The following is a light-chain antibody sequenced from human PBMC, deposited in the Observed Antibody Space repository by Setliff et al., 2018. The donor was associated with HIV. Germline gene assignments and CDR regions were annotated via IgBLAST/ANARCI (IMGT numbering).Light chain of an antibody. V-gene: IGLV2-8*01. J-gene: IGLJ1*01. Sequence: QSVLTQPPSASGSPGQSVTISCTGTSGDVGGHDYVSWYQQHPGKAPKLMIYEVNKRPSGVPDRFSGSKSGDTASLTVSGLQAEDEADYFCTSYAGSNTYVFGTGTKVTVL. CDR2: EVN. CDR3: TSYAGSNTYV. CDR1: SGDVGGHDY.